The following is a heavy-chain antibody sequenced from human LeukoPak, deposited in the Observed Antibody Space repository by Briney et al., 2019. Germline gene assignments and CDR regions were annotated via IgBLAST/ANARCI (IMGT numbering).Heavy chain of an antibody. CDR1: GFTFSSYG. D-gene: IGHD3-10*01. Sequence: GGSLRLSCAASGFTFSSYGMHWVRQAPGKGLEWVAVIWYDGSNKYYADSVKGRFTISRDNSKNTLYLQMNSLRAEDTAVYYCAKYRLSFTMVRGSIDYWGQGTLVTVPS. J-gene: IGHJ4*02. V-gene: IGHV3-30*02. CDR2: IWYDGSNK. CDR3: AKYRLSFTMVRGSIDY.